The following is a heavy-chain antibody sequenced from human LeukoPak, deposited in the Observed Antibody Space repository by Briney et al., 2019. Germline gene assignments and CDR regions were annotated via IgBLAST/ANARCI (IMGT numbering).Heavy chain of an antibody. Sequence: GGSLSLSCAASGFTVSSNYMSWVRQAPGKGLEWVSVIYSGGSTYYADSVKGRFTISRDNSKNTLYLQMNSLRAEDTAVYYCARWFGEFGGYWGQGTLVTVSS. CDR1: GFTVSSNY. J-gene: IGHJ4*02. V-gene: IGHV3-66*02. D-gene: IGHD3-10*01. CDR2: IYSGGST. CDR3: ARWFGEFGGY.